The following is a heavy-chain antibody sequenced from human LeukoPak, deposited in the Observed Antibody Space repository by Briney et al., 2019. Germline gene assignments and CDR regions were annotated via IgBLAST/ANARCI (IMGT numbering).Heavy chain of an antibody. Sequence: GSLRLSCAASGFTFSNYVMSWIRQPPGKGLEWIGEINHSGSTNYNPSLKSRVTISVDTSKNQFSLKLSSVTAADTAVYYCARGGGYCSGGSCYGYRDYWGQGTLVTVSS. CDR2: INHSGST. CDR1: GFTFSNYV. J-gene: IGHJ4*02. V-gene: IGHV4-34*01. CDR3: ARGGGYCSGGSCYGYRDY. D-gene: IGHD2-15*01.